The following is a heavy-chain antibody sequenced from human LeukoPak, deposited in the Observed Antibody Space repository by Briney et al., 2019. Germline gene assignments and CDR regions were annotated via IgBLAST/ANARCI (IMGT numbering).Heavy chain of an antibody. CDR1: GGSFSGYY. D-gene: IGHD3-3*01. V-gene: IGHV4-34*01. CDR2: INHSGST. CDR3: ARTYYDFWSGYPDAFDI. Sequence: SETLSLTCAVYGGSFSGYYWSWIRQPPGKGLEWIGEINHSGSTNYNPSLKSRVTISVDTSKNQFSLKLSSVAAADTAVYYCARTYYDFWSGYPDAFDIWGQGTMVTVSS. J-gene: IGHJ3*02.